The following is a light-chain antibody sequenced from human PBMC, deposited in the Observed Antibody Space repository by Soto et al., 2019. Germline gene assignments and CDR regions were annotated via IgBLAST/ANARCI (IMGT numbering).Light chain of an antibody. V-gene: IGKV3-20*01. CDR3: HPHGSSRPT. J-gene: IGKJ1*01. Sequence: EIVLTQSPGTLSLSPGERATLSCRASQSVSSNYLAWYQQKPGQAPRLLIYDASNRAAGIPDRFSGSGSGTDFTLTISRLEPEDFAVYSSHPHGSSRPTLGQRTNADIK. CDR1: QSVSSNY. CDR2: DAS.